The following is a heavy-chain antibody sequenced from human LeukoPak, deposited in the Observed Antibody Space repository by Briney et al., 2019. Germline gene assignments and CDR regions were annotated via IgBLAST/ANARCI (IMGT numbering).Heavy chain of an antibody. CDR2: MNSDGSST. V-gene: IGHV3-74*01. Sequence: GGPLRLSCAASAFTFNDYWMHWVRQAPGKAPVWVSYMNSDGSSTTYADSVKGRFTISSDNAKNTLYLQMNSLRVEDTAVYYCARGSKYSSSWYVDYWGQGTLVTVSS. CDR1: AFTFNDYW. J-gene: IGHJ4*02. CDR3: ARGSKYSSSWYVDY. D-gene: IGHD6-13*01.